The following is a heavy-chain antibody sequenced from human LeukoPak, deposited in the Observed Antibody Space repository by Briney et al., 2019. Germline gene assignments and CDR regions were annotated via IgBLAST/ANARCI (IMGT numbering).Heavy chain of an antibody. CDR3: ARGGRPYYYGSGSYYNDGP. CDR2: INPSGGST. D-gene: IGHD3-10*01. V-gene: IGHV1-46*01. Sequence: ASVKVSCKASGYTFTSYYMHWVRQAPGQGLEWMGIINPSGGSTSYAQKFQGRVTMTRDTSTSTVYMELSSLRSEDTAVYYCARGGRPYYYGSGSYYNDGPWGQGTMVTVSS. J-gene: IGHJ3*01. CDR1: GYTFTSYY.